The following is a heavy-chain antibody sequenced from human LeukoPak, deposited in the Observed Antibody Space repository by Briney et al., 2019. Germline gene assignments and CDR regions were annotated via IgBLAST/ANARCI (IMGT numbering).Heavy chain of an antibody. D-gene: IGHD3-3*01. J-gene: IGHJ4*02. V-gene: IGHV3-48*02. CDR2: ISSSSDTI. Sequence: TGGSLRLSCAASGFTFSSYSMNWVRQAPGKGLEWVPYISSSSDTIYYADSVKGRFTISRDNAKNSLYLQMNSLRDEDTAVYYCARSYDFWSGYRVYFDYWGQGTLVTVSS. CDR3: ARSYDFWSGYRVYFDY. CDR1: GFTFSSYS.